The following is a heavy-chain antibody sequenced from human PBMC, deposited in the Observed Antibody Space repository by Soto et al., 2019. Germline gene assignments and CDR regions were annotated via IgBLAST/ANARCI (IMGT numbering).Heavy chain of an antibody. CDR1: GDAISRGDDY. J-gene: IGHJ4*02. D-gene: IGHD3-16*01. CDR2: IYYSGST. Sequence: PSETLALSCTVSGDAISRGDDYWSWIRQPPGKGLEWIGYIYYSGSTYYNPSLKSRVTISVDTSKNQFSLKLSSVTAADTAVYYCARRGEMEAFDYWGQGTLVTVSS. V-gene: IGHV4-30-4*01. CDR3: ARRGEMEAFDY.